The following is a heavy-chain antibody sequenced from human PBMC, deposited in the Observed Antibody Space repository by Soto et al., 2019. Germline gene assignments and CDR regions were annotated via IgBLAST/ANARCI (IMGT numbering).Heavy chain of an antibody. CDR2: IHSSGTP. CDR3: ARQKKWAEQGWFDP. D-gene: IGHD1-26*01. CDR1: GGSTSGYY. J-gene: IGHJ5*02. V-gene: IGHV4-59*01. Sequence: QVQLQESGPGLVKPSETVSVTCNVSGGSTSGYYWTWIRQSPGKGLEWIGYIHSSGTPTYHPSLKSRVTISIVTSKNQVYLRVTSVTAADTAIDYCARQKKWAEQGWFDPWGQGTQVTVSS.